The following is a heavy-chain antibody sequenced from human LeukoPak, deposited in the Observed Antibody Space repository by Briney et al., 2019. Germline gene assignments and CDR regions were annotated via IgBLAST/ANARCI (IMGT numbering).Heavy chain of an antibody. J-gene: IGHJ4*02. CDR3: AGRDCSSTSCPFDY. CDR1: GYTFTSYD. CDR2: MNPNSGNT. Sequence: ASVKVSCKASGYTFTSYDINWVRQATGQGLEWMGWMNPNSGNTGYAQKFQGRVTMTEDTSTDTAYMELSSLRSEDTAVYYCAGRDCSSTSCPFDYWGQGTLVTVSS. V-gene: IGHV1-8*01. D-gene: IGHD2-2*01.